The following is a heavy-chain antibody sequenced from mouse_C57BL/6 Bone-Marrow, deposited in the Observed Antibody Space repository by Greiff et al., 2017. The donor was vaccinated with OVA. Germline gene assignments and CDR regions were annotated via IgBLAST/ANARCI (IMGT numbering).Heavy chain of an antibody. V-gene: IGHV1-47*01. CDR2: FHPYNDDT. CDR1: GYTFTTYP. CDR3: ARRDYGSSYLDY. D-gene: IGHD1-1*01. Sequence: VQLVESGAELVKPGASVKMSCKASGYTFTTYPIEWMKQNHGKSLEWIGNFHPYNDDTKYNEKFKGKATLTVEKSSSTVYLELSRLTSDDSAVYYCARRDYGSSYLDYWGQGTTLTVSS. J-gene: IGHJ2*01.